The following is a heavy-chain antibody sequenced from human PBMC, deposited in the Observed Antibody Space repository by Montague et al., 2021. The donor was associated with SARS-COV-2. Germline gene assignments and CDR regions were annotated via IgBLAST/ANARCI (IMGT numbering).Heavy chain of an antibody. J-gene: IGHJ1*01. CDR1: GDSMTDSY. V-gene: IGHV4-59*08. D-gene: IGHD1-1*01. Sequence: SETLSLTCTVSGDSMTDSYRSWIRQPPGKGLEYIGYIYFSGSTNYNPSLKSRLTISVDTSKNQFSLKLSSVTAADTAVYFCTRLSLGWNTDWGQGNLVTVSS. CDR3: TRLSLGWNTD. CDR2: IYFSGST.